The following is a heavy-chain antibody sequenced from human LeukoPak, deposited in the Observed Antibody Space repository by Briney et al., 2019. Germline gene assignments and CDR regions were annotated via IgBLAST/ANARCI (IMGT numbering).Heavy chain of an antibody. V-gene: IGHV1-8*02. CDR1: RSLVTGYD. D-gene: IGHD6-19*01. J-gene: IGHJ5*02. Sequence: GASVKVSCKASRSLVTGYDMHWVRRAPGQGLEWRGWMNPNSGNTVYAQKFPGRVTMTRTSSISTAYMELTSLRTEDTAVYYCANSRQWLVLNYPEPGWFDPWGQGTMVTVSS. CDR3: ANSRQWLVLNYPEPGWFDP. CDR2: MNPNSGNT.